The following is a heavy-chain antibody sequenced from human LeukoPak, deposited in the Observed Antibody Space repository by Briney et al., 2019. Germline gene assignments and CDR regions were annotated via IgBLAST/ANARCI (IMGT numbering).Heavy chain of an antibody. V-gene: IGHV4-4*07. Sequence: SETLSLTCTVSGGSIRSYYWNWIRQPAGKGLEWIGRIYTTESTNYNPSLKSRVTMSVDTSNSQFSLKLSSAMAAVTAMYYCARTLYYGDFADDAFDIWGQGTMVTVSS. D-gene: IGHD4-17*01. J-gene: IGHJ3*02. CDR2: IYTTEST. CDR3: ARTLYYGDFADDAFDI. CDR1: GGSIRSYY.